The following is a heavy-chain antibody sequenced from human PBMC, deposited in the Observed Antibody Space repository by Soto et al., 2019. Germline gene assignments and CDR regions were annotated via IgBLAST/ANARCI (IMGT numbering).Heavy chain of an antibody. Sequence: EVQLLESGGGLVQPGGSLRLSCAASGFTFSSYAMSWVRQAPGKGLEWVSAISGSGGSTYYADSVKGLFTISRDNSKNTLYLQMNSLRAEDTAVYYCAKTYYYDSSGYYPGTFDYWGQGTLVTVSS. CDR2: ISGSGGST. J-gene: IGHJ4*02. V-gene: IGHV3-23*01. CDR3: AKTYYYDSSGYYPGTFDY. CDR1: GFTFSSYA. D-gene: IGHD3-22*01.